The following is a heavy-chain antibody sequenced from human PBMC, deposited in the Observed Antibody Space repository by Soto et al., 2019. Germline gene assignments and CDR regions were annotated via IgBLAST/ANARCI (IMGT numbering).Heavy chain of an antibody. J-gene: IGHJ6*02. V-gene: IGHV3-9*01. CDR3: AKAKILPYNGMDV. D-gene: IGHD3-9*01. CDR1: GVTFDDYA. Sequence: EVQLVESGGGLVQPGRSLRLSCAASGVTFDDYAMQWVRQAPGKGLEWVSGISWNSGIIGYADSVKGRFTISRDNAKNSLYLQISSLRAEDTALYYCAKAKILPYNGMDVWGQGTTVTVSS. CDR2: ISWNSGII.